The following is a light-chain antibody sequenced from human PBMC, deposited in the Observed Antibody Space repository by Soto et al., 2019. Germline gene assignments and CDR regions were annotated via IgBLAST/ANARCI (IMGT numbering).Light chain of an antibody. CDR3: QQYSSSPT. CDR2: DAS. J-gene: IGKJ4*01. Sequence: DIVMTQSPATLSLFPGKRATLSCGASQSVTSSYLAWYQQKPGLAPRLLIYDASSRATGIPDRLSGSGSATEFTLTISRLEPEDFAVYYCQQYSSSPTFGGGTKVDIK. V-gene: IGKV3D-20*01. CDR1: QSVTSSY.